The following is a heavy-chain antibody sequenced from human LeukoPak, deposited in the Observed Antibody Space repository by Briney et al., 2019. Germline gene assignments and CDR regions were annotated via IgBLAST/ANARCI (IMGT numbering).Heavy chain of an antibody. J-gene: IGHJ4*02. Sequence: GRSLRLSCAASGFTFSSYGMHWVRQAPGKGLEWVAVIWHDGSNKYYADSVKGRFTISRDNSKNTLYLQVNSLRVEDTAVYYCAKEIRPNDCWGQGTLVTVSS. CDR3: AKEIRPNDC. CDR2: IWHDGSNK. V-gene: IGHV3-33*06. CDR1: GFTFSSYG. D-gene: IGHD4-17*01.